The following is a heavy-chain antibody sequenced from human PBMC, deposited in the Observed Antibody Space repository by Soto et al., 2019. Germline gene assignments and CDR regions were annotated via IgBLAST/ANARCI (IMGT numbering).Heavy chain of an antibody. CDR3: AGRGAKAFGLDV. D-gene: IGHD3-3*02. CDR1: GYTFTSYW. V-gene: IGHV5-51*01. Sequence: GESLKISCKGSGYTFTSYWIVWVRQKPGKGLEWMGIIHGGDSDTRYSPSFQAQVTISADKSIGTAYLQWTSLKASDAAMYYCAGRGAKAFGLDVWGQGTTVTVSS. J-gene: IGHJ6*02. CDR2: IHGGDSDT.